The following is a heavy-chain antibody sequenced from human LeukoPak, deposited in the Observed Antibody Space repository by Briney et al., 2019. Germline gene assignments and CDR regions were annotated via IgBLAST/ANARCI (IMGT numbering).Heavy chain of an antibody. D-gene: IGHD3-3*01. V-gene: IGHV1-2*02. Sequence: ASVKVSCKASGYTFTGYYMHWVRPAPGQGLEWMGWINPNSGDTNYQQKFQGTITITRDTSISTANMELSSLRSDDTAVYYCVGLDLECLLSGGFDYWGQGTLVTVSS. CDR3: VGLDLECLLSGGFDY. J-gene: IGHJ4*02. CDR2: INPNSGDT. CDR1: GYTFTGYY.